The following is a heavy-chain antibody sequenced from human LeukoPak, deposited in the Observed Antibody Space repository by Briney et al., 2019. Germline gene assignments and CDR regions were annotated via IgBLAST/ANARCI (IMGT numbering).Heavy chain of an antibody. V-gene: IGHV4-34*01. CDR3: ARGQVGATPKYYFDY. CDR1: GGSFSGYY. CDR2: INHSGST. J-gene: IGHJ4*02. Sequence: SETLSLTCAVYGGSFSGYYWSWIRQPPGKGLEWIGEINHSGSTNYNPSLKSRVTISVDTSKNQFSLKLSSVTAADTAVYYCARGQVGATPKYYFDYWGQGTLVTVSS. D-gene: IGHD1-26*01.